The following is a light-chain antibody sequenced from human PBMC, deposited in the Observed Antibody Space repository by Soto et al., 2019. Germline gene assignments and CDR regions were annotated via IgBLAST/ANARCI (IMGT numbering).Light chain of an antibody. V-gene: IGLV2-11*01. CDR2: DVT. CDR3: CTYAGSFHQ. CDR1: NSDVGNYNF. J-gene: IGLJ3*02. Sequence: QSALTQPRSVSGSPGQAVTISCTGNNSDVGNYNFVSWYQHHPGKAPKLMIYDVTKRPSGVPDRFSGSKSGNTASLTISGLQPEDEADYYCCTYAGSFHQFGGGTKVTVL.